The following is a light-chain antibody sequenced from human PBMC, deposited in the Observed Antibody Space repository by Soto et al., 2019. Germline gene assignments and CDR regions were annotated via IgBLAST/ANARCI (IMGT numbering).Light chain of an antibody. CDR2: GNS. CDR3: QSYGSSLSGYV. CDR1: SSNIGAGYD. V-gene: IGLV1-40*01. Sequence: QSVLTQLPSVSGAPGQRVTISCTGSSSNIGAGYDVHWYQQLPGTAPKLLIYGNSNRPSGVPDRFSGSKSGTSASLAITGLQAEDEADYYCQSYGSSLSGYVFGTGTKVTVL. J-gene: IGLJ1*01.